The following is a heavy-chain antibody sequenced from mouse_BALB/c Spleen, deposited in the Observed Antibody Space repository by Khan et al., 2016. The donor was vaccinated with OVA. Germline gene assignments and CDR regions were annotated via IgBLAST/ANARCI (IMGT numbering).Heavy chain of an antibody. D-gene: IGHD2-3*01. CDR2: ISTYSGNT. V-gene: IGHV1S137*01. CDR3: ARPTYDGYYDY. J-gene: IGHJ2*01. CDR1: GYTFTDYA. Sequence: QVQLLQSGPELVRPGVSVKISCKGSGYTFTDYAIYWVKQSHAKSLEWVGLISTYSGNTNYNQKFKVKATMTVDKSSSTAYMELARLTSEDSAIFYCARPTYDGYYDYWGQGTTLTVSS.